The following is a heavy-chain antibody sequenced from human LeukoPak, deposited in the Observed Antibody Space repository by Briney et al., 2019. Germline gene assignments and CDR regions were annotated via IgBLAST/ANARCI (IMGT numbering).Heavy chain of an antibody. CDR1: GYTFTTSG. CDR2: ISGYNGNT. V-gene: IGHV1-18*01. CDR3: ARDVAAAGVDP. Sequence: ASVKVSCKASGYTFTTSGTSWVRQAPGQGLEWMGWISGYNGNTDYAQKFQGRVTMTTDISTSTAYMELRSLRSDDTAVYYCARDVAAAGVDPWGQGTLVIVSS. J-gene: IGHJ5*02. D-gene: IGHD6-13*01.